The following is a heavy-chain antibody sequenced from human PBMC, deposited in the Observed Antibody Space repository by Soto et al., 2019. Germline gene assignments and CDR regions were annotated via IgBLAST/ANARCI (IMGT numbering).Heavy chain of an antibody. D-gene: IGHD5-12*01. CDR1: GGSISSSSYY. CDR3: ARRTRGYSGYDGY. Sequence: PSETLSLTCTVSGGSISSSSYYWGWIRQPPGKGLEWIGSIYYSGSTYYNPSLKSRVTIFVDTSKNQFSLKLSSVPAADTAVYFCARRTRGYSGYDGYWGQGTLVTVSS. V-gene: IGHV4-39*01. J-gene: IGHJ4*02. CDR2: IYYSGST.